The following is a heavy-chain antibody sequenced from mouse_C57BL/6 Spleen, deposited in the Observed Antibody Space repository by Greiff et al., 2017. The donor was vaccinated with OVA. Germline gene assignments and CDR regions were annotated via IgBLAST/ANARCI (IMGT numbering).Heavy chain of an antibody. J-gene: IGHJ2*01. CDR1: GYTFTSYW. V-gene: IGHV1-55*01. CDR3: ARDYGSSQYYFDY. CDR2: IYPGSGST. Sequence: VQLQQPGAELVKPGASVKMSCKASGYTFTSYWITWVKQRPGQGLEWIGDIYPGSGSTNYNEKFKSKATLTVDTSSSTAYMQLSSLTSEDSAVYYCARDYGSSQYYFDYWGQGTTLTVSS. D-gene: IGHD1-1*01.